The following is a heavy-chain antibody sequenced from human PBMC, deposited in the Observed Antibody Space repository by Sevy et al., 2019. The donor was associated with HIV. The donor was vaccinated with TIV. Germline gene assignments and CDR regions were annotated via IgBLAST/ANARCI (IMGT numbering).Heavy chain of an antibody. J-gene: IGHJ5*02. CDR1: GGSVTSGDYS. V-gene: IGHV4-39*02. CDR3: AQWPAASALFHP. Sequence: SETLSLTCTVSGGSVTSGDYSWGWFRQSPGKGLEWIGCIYNSEQTYYNPSLKSRVAISVDASQNLFSLKLTSGTAADTAMYYCAQWPAASALFHPWGQGTLVTVSS. CDR2: IYNSEQT. D-gene: IGHD6-13*01.